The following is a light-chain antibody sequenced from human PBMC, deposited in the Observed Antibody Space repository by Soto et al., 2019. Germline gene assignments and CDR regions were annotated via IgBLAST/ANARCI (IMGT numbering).Light chain of an antibody. CDR3: QSYDSSLNGGV. J-gene: IGLJ3*02. V-gene: IGLV2-14*01. Sequence: QSALTQPASVSGSPGQSITISCTGTSSDVGGYHYVSWYQQHPGKAPKLMIYEVTNRPSGISNRFSGSKSGNTASLTISGLQAEDEADYYCQSYDSSLNGGVFGGGTKLTVL. CDR1: SSDVGGYHY. CDR2: EVT.